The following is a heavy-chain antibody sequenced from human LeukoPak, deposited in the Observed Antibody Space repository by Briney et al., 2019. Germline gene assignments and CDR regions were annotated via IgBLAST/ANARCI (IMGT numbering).Heavy chain of an antibody. Sequence: PSETLSLTCSVSGGSISSGVYCWSWIRQPPGQGLEWIGHVRYSGSTSYNPSLRSRVSVSLDTSKNQFSLNLNSVTAADTAVYYCARDRVTIFGVAGGFDPWGQGTLVTVSS. CDR3: ARDRVTIFGVAGGFDP. CDR2: VRYSGST. J-gene: IGHJ5*02. D-gene: IGHD3-3*01. V-gene: IGHV4-30-4*01. CDR1: GGSISSGVYC.